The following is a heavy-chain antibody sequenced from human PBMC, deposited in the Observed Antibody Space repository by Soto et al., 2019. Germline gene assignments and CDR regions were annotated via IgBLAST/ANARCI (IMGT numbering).Heavy chain of an antibody. CDR1: GFTFSTYI. D-gene: IGHD1-7*01. CDR3: ATDRLPTNYCIDA. Sequence: PGESLSLSCEASGFTFSTYIMNWVRQAPGKGLEWVSSISSTTSYIYYADSVKGRSIISRDNAKNSLYLHMPSLRADDTAVYYCATDRLPTNYCIDAWGQGALVTVSS. CDR2: ISSTTSYI. J-gene: IGHJ5*02. V-gene: IGHV3-21*01.